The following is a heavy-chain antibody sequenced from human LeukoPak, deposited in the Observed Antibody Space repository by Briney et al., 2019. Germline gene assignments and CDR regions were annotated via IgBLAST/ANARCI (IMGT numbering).Heavy chain of an antibody. D-gene: IGHD3-22*01. V-gene: IGHV3-48*01. J-gene: IGHJ4*02. CDR2: ISSSSSTI. CDR3: ARGSTYYDSSGQVPFDY. CDR1: GFTFSTYS. Sequence: GSLRLSCAASGFTFSTYSMNWVRQAPGKGLEWVSYISSSSSTIYYPDSVKGRFTTSRENAKNSLYLQMNSLRAEDTAVYYCARGSTYYDSSGQVPFDYWGQGTLVTVSS.